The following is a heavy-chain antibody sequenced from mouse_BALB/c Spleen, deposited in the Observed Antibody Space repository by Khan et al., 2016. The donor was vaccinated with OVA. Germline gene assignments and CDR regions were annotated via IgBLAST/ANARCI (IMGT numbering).Heavy chain of an antibody. J-gene: IGHJ3*01. CDR1: GYSITNGYF. CDR3: ARGGSSGPAWFTY. CDR2: IRYDGNT. V-gene: IGHV3-6*02. Sequence: EVQLQESGPGLVKPSQSLSLTCSVTGYSITNGYFWNWIRQFPGNNLEWMGYIRYDGNTNYNPSLKNRISITRDTSTHQFFLNLNSVTPEDTATYYCARGGSSGPAWFTYWGQGTLVTVSA. D-gene: IGHD3-1*01.